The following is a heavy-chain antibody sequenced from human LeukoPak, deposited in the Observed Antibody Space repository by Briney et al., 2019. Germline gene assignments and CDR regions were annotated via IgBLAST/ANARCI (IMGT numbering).Heavy chain of an antibody. CDR1: GGSINNYY. Sequence: ASETLSLTCTVSGGSINNYYWSWIRLPAGKGLEWIGRIYTTGSSNYNPSLKGRVTISVDKSKNQFSLNLSSVTAADTAICYCARDGYSSAWADLEYFDYWGQGIPVTVSS. V-gene: IGHV4-4*07. D-gene: IGHD6-19*01. J-gene: IGHJ4*02. CDR2: IYTTGSS. CDR3: ARDGYSSAWADLEYFDY.